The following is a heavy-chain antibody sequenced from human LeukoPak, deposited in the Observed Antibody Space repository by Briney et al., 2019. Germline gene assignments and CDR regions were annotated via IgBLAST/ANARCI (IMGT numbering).Heavy chain of an antibody. V-gene: IGHV4-39*01. CDR1: GGSIRANTNFWGWNSSNY. J-gene: IGHJ3*02. Sequence: SETLSLTCSVSGGSIRANTNFWGWNSSNYWGWIRQPPGKGLEWIGSVHFSGTTYYHPSLQSRFTISVDTSKNQFSLKLSSVTAADTAVYYCARGGYYYDSSGYLPHDAFDIWGQGTMVTVSS. CDR3: ARGGYYYDSSGYLPHDAFDI. D-gene: IGHD3-22*01. CDR2: VHFSGTT.